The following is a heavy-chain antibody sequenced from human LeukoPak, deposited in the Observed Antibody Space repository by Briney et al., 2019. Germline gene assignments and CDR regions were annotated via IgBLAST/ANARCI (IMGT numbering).Heavy chain of an antibody. D-gene: IGHD3-9*01. V-gene: IGHV3-43*02. CDR1: GFNFGDYA. CDR2: IGGRGGDT. J-gene: IGHJ4*02. CDR3: VKDKGPYYDVMTGAGTLDY. Sequence: GGSLRLSCAASGFNFGDYAMHWVRQRPGKGLEWVSLIGGRGGDTYYADSVKGRFTISRDNSKNSLVLQMNRLRTEDTAFYYCVKDKGPYYDVMTGAGTLDYWGQGTLVTVSS.